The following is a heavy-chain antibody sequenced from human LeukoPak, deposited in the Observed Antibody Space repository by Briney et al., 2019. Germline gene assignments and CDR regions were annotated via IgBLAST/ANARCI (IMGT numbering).Heavy chain of an antibody. Sequence: ASVKVSCKASGYTLTGYYMHWVRQAPGQGLEWMGWINPNSGGTNYAQKFQGRVTMTRDTSISTAYMELSRLGSDNTAVYYCARDGASGYLADYWGQGTLVTVSS. CDR2: INPNSGGT. CDR1: GYTLTGYY. J-gene: IGHJ4*02. D-gene: IGHD3-3*01. V-gene: IGHV1-2*02. CDR3: ARDGASGYLADY.